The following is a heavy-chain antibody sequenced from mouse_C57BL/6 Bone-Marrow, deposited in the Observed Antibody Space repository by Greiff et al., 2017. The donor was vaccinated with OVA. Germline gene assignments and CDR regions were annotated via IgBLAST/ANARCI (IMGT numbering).Heavy chain of an antibody. CDR2: ISSGGSYT. J-gene: IGHJ1*03. CDR3: ASYYYGSSLDWYFDV. D-gene: IGHD1-1*01. Sequence: DVKLVESGGDLVKPGGSLKLSCAASGFTFSSYGMSWVRQTPDKRLEWVATISSGGSYTYYPDSVKGRFTISRDNAKNTLYLLMSTLSSEDTAMYYCASYYYGSSLDWYFDVWGTGTTVTVSS. V-gene: IGHV5-6*02. CDR1: GFTFSSYG.